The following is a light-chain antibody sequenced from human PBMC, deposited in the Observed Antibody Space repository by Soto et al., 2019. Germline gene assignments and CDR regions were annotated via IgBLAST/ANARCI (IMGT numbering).Light chain of an antibody. CDR1: QNINSY. CDR2: AAS. J-gene: IGKJ2*01. V-gene: IGKV1-39*01. CDR3: QQTFNTHHT. Sequence: DVQLTQSPSSLSASVGDRVTITCRASQNINSYLNWYQQRPGTAPKFLIYAASSLQSGVPSRFSGSEAGTDFTLIISGLQPDDSGFYFCQQTFNTHHTFGQGTQLEI.